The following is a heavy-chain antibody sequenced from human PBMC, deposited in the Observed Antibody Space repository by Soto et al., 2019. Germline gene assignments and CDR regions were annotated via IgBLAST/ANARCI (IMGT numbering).Heavy chain of an antibody. CDR2: ISYDGSNK. V-gene: IGHV3-30*18. CDR3: AKGYRPRLVHRFVYFQH. J-gene: IGHJ1*01. D-gene: IGHD6-19*01. CDR1: GFTFSSYG. Sequence: PGGSLRLSCAASGFTFSSYGMHWVRQAPGKGLEWVAVISYDGSNKYYADSVKGRFTISRDNSKNTLYLQMNSLRAEDTAVYYCAKGYRPRLVHRFVYFQHWGQGTLVTVSS.